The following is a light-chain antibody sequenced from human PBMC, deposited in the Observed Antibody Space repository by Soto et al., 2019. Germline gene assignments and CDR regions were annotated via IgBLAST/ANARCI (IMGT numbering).Light chain of an antibody. J-gene: IGKJ5*01. Sequence: EMVLTQSPATLSLSPGERATLSCRASQSVSSHLAWYQQKPGQAPRLLIYDASNRATGIPARFSGSGSGTDFTLTISSLEPEDVAVYNCQYRSNWSPGTFGQGTRLAVK. CDR1: QSVSSH. V-gene: IGKV3-11*01. CDR2: DAS. CDR3: QYRSNWSPGT.